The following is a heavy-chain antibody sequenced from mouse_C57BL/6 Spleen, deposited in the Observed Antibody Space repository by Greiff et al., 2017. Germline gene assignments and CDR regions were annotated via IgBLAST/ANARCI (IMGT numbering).Heavy chain of an antibody. CDR2: INPNYGTT. V-gene: IGHV1-39*01. CDR1: GYSFTDYN. Sequence: VQLKESGPELVKPGASVKISCKASGYSFTDYNMNWVKQSNGKSLEWIGVINPNYGTTSYNQKFKGKATLTVDQSSSTAYMQLNSLTSEDSAVYYCARWATVVATDAMDYWGQGTSVTVSS. CDR3: ARWATVVATDAMDY. D-gene: IGHD1-1*01. J-gene: IGHJ4*01.